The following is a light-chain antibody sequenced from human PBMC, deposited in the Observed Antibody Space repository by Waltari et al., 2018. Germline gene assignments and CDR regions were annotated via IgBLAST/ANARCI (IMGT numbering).Light chain of an antibody. Sequence: EIVMTQSPGTLSVSPGESATLSCRASQSILNKLVWYQQKPGQAPRLLIYQASTRATGIPARFSGSGSGTEFTLTISSLQSEDSAVYYCQQYHNWPPLTFGGGTKVEIK. J-gene: IGKJ4*01. CDR1: QSILNK. CDR3: QQYHNWPPLT. V-gene: IGKV3-15*01. CDR2: QAS.